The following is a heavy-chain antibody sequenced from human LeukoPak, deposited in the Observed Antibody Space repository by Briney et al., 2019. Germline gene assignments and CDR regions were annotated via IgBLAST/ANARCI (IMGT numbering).Heavy chain of an antibody. V-gene: IGHV1-8*01. Sequence: ASVKVSCKTSGYTFTSYVINWVRQATGQGLEWMGWMNPNSGNTGYAQKFQGRVTMTRNTSISTAYTELSSLRSEDTAVYYCARGPFGGDAFDIWGQGTMVTVSS. D-gene: IGHD3-10*01. CDR2: MNPNSGNT. CDR3: ARGPFGGDAFDI. J-gene: IGHJ3*02. CDR1: GYTFTSYV.